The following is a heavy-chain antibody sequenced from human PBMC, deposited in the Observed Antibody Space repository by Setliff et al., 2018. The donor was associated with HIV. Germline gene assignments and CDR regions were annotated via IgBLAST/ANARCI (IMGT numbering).Heavy chain of an antibody. V-gene: IGHV1-69*10. D-gene: IGHD2-2*01. CDR1: GYTFTNFG. J-gene: IGHJ6*02. CDR2: IIPLLGKA. CDR3: ARGGVCTSSSCGGIYYYGMDV. Sequence: ASVKVSCKASGYTFTNFGIGWVRQAPGQGLEWMGWIIPLLGKANYAQKFQGRVTITADESTSTVYMELSSLRSADTAVYYCARGGVCTSSSCGGIYYYGMDVWSQGTTVTAP.